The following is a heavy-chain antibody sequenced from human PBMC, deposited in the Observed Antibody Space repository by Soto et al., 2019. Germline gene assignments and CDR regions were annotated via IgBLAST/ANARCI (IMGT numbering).Heavy chain of an antibody. V-gene: IGHV1-2*04. CDR2: INPNSGGT. D-gene: IGHD2-2*01. CDR1: GYTFTGYY. Sequence: ASVKVSCKASGYTFTGYYMHWVRQAPGQGLEWMGWINPNSGGTNYAQKFQGWVTMTRDTSISTAYMELSRLRSDDTAVYYCARSVVPAAKRHYYYGMDVWGQGTTVTVSS. CDR3: ARSVVPAAKRHYYYGMDV. J-gene: IGHJ6*02.